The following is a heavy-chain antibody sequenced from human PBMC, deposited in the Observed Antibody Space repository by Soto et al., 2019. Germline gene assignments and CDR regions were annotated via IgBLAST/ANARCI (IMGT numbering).Heavy chain of an antibody. CDR1: GGSVSSGSYY. V-gene: IGHV4-61*01. CDR3: ARRGDHFDS. CDR2: IYYSGST. D-gene: IGHD2-21*02. J-gene: IGHJ4*02. Sequence: PSETLSLTCTVSGGSVSSGSYYWSWIRQPPGKGLEWIGYIYYSGSTNYNPSLKSRVTISVDTSKNQFSLKLSSVTAADTAVYYCARRGDHFDSWGQGTLVTVSS.